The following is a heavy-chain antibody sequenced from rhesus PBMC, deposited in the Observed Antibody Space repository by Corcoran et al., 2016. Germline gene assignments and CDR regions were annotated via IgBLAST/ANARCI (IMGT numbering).Heavy chain of an antibody. J-gene: IGHJ4*01. CDR2: IFGSGGGT. CDR3: AREYSNYGYFDY. CDR1: GGSISDDYY. Sequence: QVQLQESGPGLVKPSETLSPTCAVSGGSISDDYYWSWIRPPPGKGLEWIGYIFGSGGGTNYNPSLKNRVTISIDPSKNQFSLKLSSVTAADTAVYYCAREYSNYGYFDYWGQGVLVTVSS. V-gene: IGHV4-106*01. D-gene: IGHD4-23*01.